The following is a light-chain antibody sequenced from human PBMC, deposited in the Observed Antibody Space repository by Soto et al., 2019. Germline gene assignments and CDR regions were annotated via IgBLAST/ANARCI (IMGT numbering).Light chain of an antibody. CDR3: QQRSTWPPFS. Sequence: EIVLMQPPGPPSLFPVERANPSCSASQTISNTFLAWYQQRPGQAPRLLIYGASGRAAGIPDRFSGSGSGTDFTLSISRLEPEDFAVYYCQQRSTWPPFSFGPGTKVDIK. CDR1: QTISNTF. J-gene: IGKJ3*01. CDR2: GAS. V-gene: IGKV3D-20*02.